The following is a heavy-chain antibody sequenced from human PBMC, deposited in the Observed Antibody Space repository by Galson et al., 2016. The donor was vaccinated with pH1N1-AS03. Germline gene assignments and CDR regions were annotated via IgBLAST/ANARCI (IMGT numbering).Heavy chain of an antibody. D-gene: IGHD3-3*01. J-gene: IGHJ4*02. CDR3: ARGAFTYYDFSTGYFPFDL. CDR2: IYQTGST. V-gene: IGHV4-59*01. Sequence: SETLSLTCTVSGGSINSYYWNWIRQPPGKGLEWIGYIYQTGSTKYNPSLKSRVTISVDTSKNQFSLKLLSVTAAATAVYYCARGAFTYYDFSTGYFPFDLWGQGTLVTVSS. CDR1: GGSINSYY.